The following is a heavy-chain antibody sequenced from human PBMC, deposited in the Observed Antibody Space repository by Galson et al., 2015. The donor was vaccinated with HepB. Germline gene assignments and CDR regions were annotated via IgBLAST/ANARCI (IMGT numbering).Heavy chain of an antibody. CDR1: GFTFSSYT. J-gene: IGHJ4*02. D-gene: IGHD1-26*01. CDR3: TRIALSGSYWYFDY. V-gene: IGHV3-48*01. Sequence: LRLSCAASGFTFSSYTMNWVRQAPGKGLEWISYISTTSDNKFSADSVKGRFIISRDNAKNLLYLQMNSLRAEDTAEYYCTRIALSGSYWYFDYWGQGTLVSVSS. CDR2: ISTTSDNK.